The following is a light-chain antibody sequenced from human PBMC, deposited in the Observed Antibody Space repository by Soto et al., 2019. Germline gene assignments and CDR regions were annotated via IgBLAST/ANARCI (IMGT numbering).Light chain of an antibody. CDR1: QSVSSN. CDR3: QQYNIWPLT. V-gene: IGKV3-15*01. J-gene: IGKJ4*01. CDR2: AAS. Sequence: EMVMTQSPATLSVSPGERATLSCRASQSVSSNIAWYQQKPGQAPRLLVYAASTRATGIPARFSASGSGTECTLTISGLQSEDFAVYYCQQYNIWPLTFGGGTKVEI.